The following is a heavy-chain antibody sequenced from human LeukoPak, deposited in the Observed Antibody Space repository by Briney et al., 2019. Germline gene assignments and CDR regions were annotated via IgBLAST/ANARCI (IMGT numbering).Heavy chain of an antibody. CDR1: GGSFSGYY. CDR2: INHSGST. J-gene: IGHJ5*02. D-gene: IGHD2-2*02. V-gene: IGHV4-34*01. Sequence: SETLSLTCAVYGGSFSGYYWSWIRQPPGKGQEWIGEINHSGSTNYNPSLKSRVTISVDTSKNQFSLKLSSVTAADTAVYYCARGYCSSTSCYTEWFDPWGQGTLVTVSS. CDR3: ARGYCSSTSCYTEWFDP.